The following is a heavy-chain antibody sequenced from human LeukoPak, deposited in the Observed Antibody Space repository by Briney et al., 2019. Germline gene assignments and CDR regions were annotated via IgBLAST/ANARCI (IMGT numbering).Heavy chain of an antibody. Sequence: SETLSLTCTVSGDSFTNYFWSWIRQPPGKGLEWIGYIYTSGSTNYNPSLKSRVTISVDTSKNQFSLKLSSVTAADTAVYYCARLFGGYCSSTSCYGDWFDPWGQGTLVTVSS. V-gene: IGHV4-4*09. D-gene: IGHD2-2*01. CDR1: GDSFTNYF. CDR2: IYTSGST. J-gene: IGHJ5*02. CDR3: ARLFGGYCSSTSCYGDWFDP.